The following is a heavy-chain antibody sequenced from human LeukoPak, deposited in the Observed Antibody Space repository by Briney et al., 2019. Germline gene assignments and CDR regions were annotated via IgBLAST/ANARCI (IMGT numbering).Heavy chain of an antibody. J-gene: IGHJ3*01. CDR2: FDPEDGER. CDR3: ATALRLEALDL. V-gene: IGHV1-24*01. CDR1: GDSFSNYA. Sequence: ASVKVSCKASGDSFSNYAISWVRQAPGKGLEWMGGFDPEDGERIYAQKFQDRVTMTEDTSTDTAYMELRSLRSEDTAMYYCATALRLEALDLWGHGTMVTVSS. D-gene: IGHD3-16*01.